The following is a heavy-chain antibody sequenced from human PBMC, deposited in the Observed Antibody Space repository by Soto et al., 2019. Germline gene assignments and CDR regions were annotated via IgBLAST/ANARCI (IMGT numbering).Heavy chain of an antibody. V-gene: IGHV4-4*02. CDR3: ARVPIAAADSDY. Sequence: QVQLQESGPGLVKPSGTLSLTCAVSGGSISSSNWWSWVRQPPGKGLEWIGEIYHSGSTNYNPSLKGGVARAVDKCKNQFALRLSSVTAADTAGYYCARVPIAAADSDYWGQGTLVTVSS. CDR1: GGSISSSNW. J-gene: IGHJ4*02. D-gene: IGHD6-13*01. CDR2: IYHSGST.